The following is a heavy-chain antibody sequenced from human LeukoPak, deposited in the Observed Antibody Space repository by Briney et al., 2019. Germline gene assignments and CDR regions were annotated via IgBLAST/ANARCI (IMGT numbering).Heavy chain of an antibody. V-gene: IGHV4-39*02. CDR2: IYYSGST. D-gene: IGHD3-22*01. Sequence: GSLRLSCAASGFTFSSYAMSWIRQPPGKGLEWIGSIYYSGSTYYNPSLKSRVTISVDTSKNQFSLKLSSATAADTAVYYCARDYYYYDSSGYSAWGQGTLVTVSS. J-gene: IGHJ4*02. CDR3: ARDYYYYDSSGYSA. CDR1: GFTFSSYA.